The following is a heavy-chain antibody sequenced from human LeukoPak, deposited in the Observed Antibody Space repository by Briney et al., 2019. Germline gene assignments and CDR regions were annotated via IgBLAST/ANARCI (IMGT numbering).Heavy chain of an antibody. V-gene: IGHV1-2*02. CDR1: GYTFTGYY. CDR2: IHPRSGET. D-gene: IGHD3-10*01. Sequence: ASVKVSCKASGYTFTGYYIHWVRQAPGQGLEWMGWIHPRSGETNYAYKFRGRVTMTRDTSISTAYMDLGSLGSDDTAVYYCAREGEYGAGSYYRGCFDYWGQGILVTVSS. J-gene: IGHJ4*02. CDR3: AREGEYGAGSYYRGCFDY.